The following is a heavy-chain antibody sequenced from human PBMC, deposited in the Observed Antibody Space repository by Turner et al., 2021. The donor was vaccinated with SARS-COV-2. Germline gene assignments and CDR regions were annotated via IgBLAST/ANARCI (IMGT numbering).Heavy chain of an antibody. V-gene: IGHV3-66*01. CDR3: ARGLGYTYPFDY. Sequence: EVQLVESGGGLVQPAGSLRLSCAASGFTVQRNYMSWVRQAPGKGLEWVSLMYSGGDTFYAESVKGRCTISRDHSKNTLYRQMNSLRVEDTAVYYGARGLGYTYPFDYWGQGTLVTVSS. CDR2: MYSGGDT. D-gene: IGHD5-18*01. CDR1: GFTVQRNY. J-gene: IGHJ4*02.